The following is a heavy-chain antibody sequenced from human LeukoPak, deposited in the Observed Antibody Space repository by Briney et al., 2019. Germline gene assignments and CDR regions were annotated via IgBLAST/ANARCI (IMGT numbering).Heavy chain of an antibody. Sequence: GGSLRLSCAASGFTFSSYSMNWVRQAPGRGLEWVSSISSSSSYIYYADSVKGRFTISRDNAKNSLYLQMNSLRAEDAAVYYCARVASSSWTLPFDYWGQGTLVTVSS. J-gene: IGHJ4*02. CDR1: GFTFSSYS. CDR3: ARVASSSWTLPFDY. D-gene: IGHD6-13*01. V-gene: IGHV3-21*01. CDR2: ISSSSSYI.